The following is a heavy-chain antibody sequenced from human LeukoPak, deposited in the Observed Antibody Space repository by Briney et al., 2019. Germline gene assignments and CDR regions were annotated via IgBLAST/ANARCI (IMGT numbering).Heavy chain of an antibody. D-gene: IGHD2-21*02. CDR1: GGSFNYY. CDR2: INHSGIT. V-gene: IGHV4-34*01. J-gene: IGHJ3*01. Sequence: PSETLSLTRAVYGGSFNYYWSWIRQPPGKGLEWIGEINHSGITKYNPSLKSRVSISVDTSKNQFSLRLSSVTAADTAIYYCAKSLYCGDDCFWGPGTMVTVSS. CDR3: AKSLYCGDDCF.